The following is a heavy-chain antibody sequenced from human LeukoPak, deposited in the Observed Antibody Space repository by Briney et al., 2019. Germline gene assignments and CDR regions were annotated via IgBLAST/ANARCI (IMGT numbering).Heavy chain of an antibody. D-gene: IGHD3-10*01. CDR1: GYTLTGYY. CDR2: INPNSGGT. V-gene: IGHV1-2*02. Sequence: ASVKVPCKASGYTLTGYYMHWVRQAPGQGLEWMGWINPNSGGTNYAQKFQGRVTMTRDTSISTAYMELSRLRSDDTAVYYCAREGSYYNAPDYWGQGTLVTVSS. J-gene: IGHJ4*02. CDR3: AREGSYYNAPDY.